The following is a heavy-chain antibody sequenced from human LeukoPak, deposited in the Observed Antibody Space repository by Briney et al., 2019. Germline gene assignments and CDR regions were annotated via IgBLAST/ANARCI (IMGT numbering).Heavy chain of an antibody. CDR2: INHSGST. Sequence: SETLSLTCAVYGGSFSGYYWSWIRQPPGKGLEWVGEINHSGSTNYNPSLKSRVTISVDTSKNQFSLKLSSVTAADTAVYYCAREGVGNYWGQGTLVTVSS. CDR3: AREGVGNY. V-gene: IGHV4-34*01. CDR1: GGSFSGYY. J-gene: IGHJ4*02. D-gene: IGHD7-27*01.